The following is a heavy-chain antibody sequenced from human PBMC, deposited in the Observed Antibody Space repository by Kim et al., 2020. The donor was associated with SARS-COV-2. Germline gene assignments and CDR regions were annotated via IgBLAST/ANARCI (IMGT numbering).Heavy chain of an antibody. D-gene: IGHD1-26*01. CDR2: IYYSGST. V-gene: IGHV4-59*13. J-gene: IGHJ3*02. CDR1: GGSISSYY. Sequence: SETLSLTCTVSGGSISSYYWSWIRQPPGKGLEWIGYIYYSGSTNYNPSLKSRVTISVDTSKNQFSLKLSSVTAADTAVYYCARGGVWELAPDIWGQGTMVTVSS. CDR3: ARGGVWELAPDI.